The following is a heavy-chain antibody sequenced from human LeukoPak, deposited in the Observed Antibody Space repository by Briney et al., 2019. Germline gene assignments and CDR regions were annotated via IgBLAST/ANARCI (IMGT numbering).Heavy chain of an antibody. Sequence: SGPTLVNPTQTPTLTCTFSVVSFSTSGVGVGWIRQPPGKALEWLALTYRDDYKRYIRSLKRGLIITKDTSYNQGVLTITNMDPVDTASYYRAHSPLAPLAYDSSGLRYVFDIWGQGIMVTVSS. CDR2: TYRDDYK. CDR1: VVSFSTSGVG. V-gene: IGHV2-5*02. CDR3: AHSPLAPLAYDSSGLRYVFDI. D-gene: IGHD3-22*01. J-gene: IGHJ3*02.